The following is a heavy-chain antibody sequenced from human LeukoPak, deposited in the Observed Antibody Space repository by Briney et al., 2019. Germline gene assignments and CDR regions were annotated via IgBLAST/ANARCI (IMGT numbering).Heavy chain of an antibody. D-gene: IGHD3-9*01. CDR1: GGSFSGYY. V-gene: IGHV4-34*01. CDR3: AREGTYYDILTGLSTYNWFDP. J-gene: IGHJ5*02. CDR2: INHSGST. Sequence: SETLSLTCAVYGGSFSGYYWSWIRRPPGKGLEWIGEINHSGSTNYNPSLKSRVTISVDTSKNQFSLKLSSVTAADTAVYYCAREGTYYDILTGLSTYNWFDPWGQGTLVTVSS.